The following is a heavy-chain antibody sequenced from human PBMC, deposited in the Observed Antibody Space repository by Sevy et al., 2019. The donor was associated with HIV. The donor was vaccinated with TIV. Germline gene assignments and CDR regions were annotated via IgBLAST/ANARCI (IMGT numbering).Heavy chain of an antibody. CDR1: GFTLSSHG. D-gene: IGHD3-3*01. CDR3: ARTYDFWSTYYTGSYYYYGMDV. V-gene: IGHV3-33*01. J-gene: IGHJ6*02. CDR2: IWYDGSHK. Sequence: GGSLRLSCVASGFTLSSHGMHWVRQAPGKGLEWVSLIWYDGSHKFYADSVKGRFTISRDNSKNRLYLQMNSLRAEDTAVYYCARTYDFWSTYYTGSYYYYGMDVWGQGTTVTVSS.